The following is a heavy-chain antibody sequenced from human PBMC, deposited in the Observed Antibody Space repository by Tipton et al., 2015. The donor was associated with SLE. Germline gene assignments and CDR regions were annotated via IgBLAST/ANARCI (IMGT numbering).Heavy chain of an antibody. CDR3: AGEGIAAAGKGVDFDY. CDR2: ISAYNGNT. V-gene: IGHV1-18*01. Sequence: QSGAEVKKPGASVKVSCKASGYTFTSYGISWVRQAPGQGLEWMGWISAYNGNTNYAQKLQGRVTMTTDTSTSTAYMELSRLRSDDTAVYYCAGEGIAAAGKGVDFDYWGQGTLVTVSS. J-gene: IGHJ4*02. CDR1: GYTFTSYG. D-gene: IGHD6-13*01.